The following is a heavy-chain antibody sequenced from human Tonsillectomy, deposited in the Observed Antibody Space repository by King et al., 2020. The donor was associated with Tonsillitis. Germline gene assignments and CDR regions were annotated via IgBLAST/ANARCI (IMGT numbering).Heavy chain of an antibody. CDR2: ISSSSSYT. CDR3: ARGGGQQWTFYYGMDV. J-gene: IGHJ6*02. D-gene: IGHD6-19*01. Sequence: VQLVESGGGLVKPGGSLRLSCAASGFTFSDYYMSWIRQAPGKGLEWVSYISSSSSYTNYADSVKGLFTISRDNAKNSLYLQMNSLRAEDTAVYYCARGGGQQWTFYYGMDVWGQGTTVTVSS. V-gene: IGHV3-11*06. CDR1: GFTFSDYY.